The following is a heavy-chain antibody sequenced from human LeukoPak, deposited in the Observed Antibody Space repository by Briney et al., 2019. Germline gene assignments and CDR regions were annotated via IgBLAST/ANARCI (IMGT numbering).Heavy chain of an antibody. Sequence: GGSLRLSCAASGFSFSSYGLHWVRQAPGKGLEWVAIISSDGSNKYYAESVEGRFIISRDNSKNTLYLQMNSLRPEDTAVYYCARGATISARQDAFDIWGQGTMVTVSS. V-gene: IGHV3-30*04. CDR2: ISSDGSNK. J-gene: IGHJ3*02. CDR1: GFSFSSYG. D-gene: IGHD6-25*01. CDR3: ARGATISARQDAFDI.